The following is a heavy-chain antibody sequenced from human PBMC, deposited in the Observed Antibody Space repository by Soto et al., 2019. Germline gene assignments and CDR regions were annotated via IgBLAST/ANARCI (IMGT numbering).Heavy chain of an antibody. CDR3: ARIGDKVMFT. Sequence: QITLKESGPTLVKPTQTLTLTCTFSGFSLSTSGVGVGWIRQPPGKALEWLALIYWDDDKRYSPSLESRLTITKDTSKNQVVLTMTNVDPVDTATYYCARIGDKVMFTWGQGTLVTVSS. CDR2: IYWDDDK. CDR1: GFSLSTSGVG. J-gene: IGHJ5*02. D-gene: IGHD5-18*01. V-gene: IGHV2-5*02.